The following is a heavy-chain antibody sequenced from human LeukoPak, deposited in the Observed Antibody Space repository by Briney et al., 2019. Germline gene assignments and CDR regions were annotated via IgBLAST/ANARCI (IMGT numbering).Heavy chain of an antibody. D-gene: IGHD4-23*01. V-gene: IGHV3-33*01. CDR1: GFTLKHYG. CDR2: VWYDGSNT. Sequence: GRSLRLSCGASGFTLKHYGMHWVRQAPGKGLEWVAVVWYDGSNTFYADSVKGRFTISRDNSNNTLYLQVNSLRAEDTAVYYCARDLYGGNSASWVDLWGQGTLVTVSS. J-gene: IGHJ5*02. CDR3: ARDLYGGNSASWVDL.